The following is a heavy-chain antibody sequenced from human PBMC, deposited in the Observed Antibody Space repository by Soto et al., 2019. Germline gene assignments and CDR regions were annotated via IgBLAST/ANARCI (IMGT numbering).Heavy chain of an antibody. D-gene: IGHD3-10*01. J-gene: IGHJ4*02. Sequence: EVQLLESGGGLVQPGGSLRLSCAASGFTFSSYAMSWVRQAPGKGLEWVSAISGSGGSTYYTDSVKGRFTISRDNSKNTLYRQMNSKRAEDKAVYCCAEVGKYGHAFDYWGQGTLVTVSS. CDR2: ISGSGGST. CDR3: AEVGKYGHAFDY. V-gene: IGHV3-23*01. CDR1: GFTFSSYA.